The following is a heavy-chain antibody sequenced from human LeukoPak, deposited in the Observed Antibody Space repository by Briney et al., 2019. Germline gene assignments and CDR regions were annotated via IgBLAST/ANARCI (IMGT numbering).Heavy chain of an antibody. CDR1: GFTFSSYS. V-gene: IGHV3-21*01. Sequence: GGSLRPSCAASGFTFSSYSMNWVRQAPGKGLEWVSSISSSSSYIYYADSVKGRFTISKDNAKNSLYLQMNSLRAEDTAVYYCARDRDDMITFGGVIVLPDYWGQGTLVTVFS. CDR3: ARDRDDMITFGGVIVLPDY. CDR2: ISSSSSYI. J-gene: IGHJ4*02. D-gene: IGHD3-16*02.